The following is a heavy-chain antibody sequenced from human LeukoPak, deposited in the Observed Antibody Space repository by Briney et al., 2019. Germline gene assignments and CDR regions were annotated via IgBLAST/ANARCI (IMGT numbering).Heavy chain of an antibody. D-gene: IGHD4-17*01. Sequence: GGSLRLSCAASGFILSSYSMNWVRRAPGKGLEWVAFISYRGDTMYYADSVRGRFTISRDNAMSSLYLQMNSLRDDDTAVYYCARGETAVTSYLHFWGQGTLVTVSS. CDR1: GFILSSYS. V-gene: IGHV3-48*02. J-gene: IGHJ4*02. CDR3: ARGETAVTSYLHF. CDR2: ISYRGDTM.